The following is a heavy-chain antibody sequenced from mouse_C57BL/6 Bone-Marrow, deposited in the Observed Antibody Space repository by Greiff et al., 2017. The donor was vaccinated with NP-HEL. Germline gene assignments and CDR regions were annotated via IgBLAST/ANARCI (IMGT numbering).Heavy chain of an antibody. CDR2: IDPENGDT. V-gene: IGHV14-4*01. CDR1: GFNIKDDY. CDR3: AFYYYGRDY. Sequence: EVQLQQSGAELVRPGASVKLSCTASGFNIKDDYMHWVKQRPEQGLEWIGWIDPENGDTEYASKFQGKATITADTSSNTAYLQLSSLTSEDTAVYYCAFYYYGRDYWGQGTTLTVSS. J-gene: IGHJ2*01. D-gene: IGHD1-1*01.